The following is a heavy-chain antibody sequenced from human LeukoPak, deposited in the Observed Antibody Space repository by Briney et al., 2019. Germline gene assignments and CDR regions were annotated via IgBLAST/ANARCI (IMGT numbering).Heavy chain of an antibody. CDR3: ARADCSGSTCYLRHSWFDP. CDR2: ISTSSRYI. CDR1: GFTLSTFD. D-gene: IGHD2-2*01. V-gene: IGHV3-21*06. J-gene: IGHJ5*02. Sequence: GGSLRLSCAASGFTLSTFDMNWVRQAPGKGLECGSSISTSSRYIYYRDSVKGRFTISRDDAKNSLYLQMNSLTVEDTAVYYCARADCSGSTCYLRHSWFDPWGQGTLVTVSS.